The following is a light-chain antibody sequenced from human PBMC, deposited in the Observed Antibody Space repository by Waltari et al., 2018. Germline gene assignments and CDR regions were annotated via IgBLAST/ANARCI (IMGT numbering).Light chain of an antibody. CDR3: QQRSNWPPT. CDR2: DAS. CDR1: QSVSSY. J-gene: IGKJ1*01. V-gene: IGKV3-11*01. Sequence: EIVLTQSPATLSLSPGERATLSCRASQSVSSYLAWHQQKPGQAPRLLLYDASNRATGIPARFSGSGSGTDFSLTISSLEPEDFAVYYCQQRSNWPPTFGQGTKVEIK.